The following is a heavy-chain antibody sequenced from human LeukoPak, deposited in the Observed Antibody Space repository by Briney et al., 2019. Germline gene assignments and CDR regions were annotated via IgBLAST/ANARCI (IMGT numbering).Heavy chain of an antibody. D-gene: IGHD3/OR15-3a*01. CDR3: ARAIRTGLSDY. V-gene: IGHV1-2*06. CDR2: IIPNSGDT. Sequence: ASVEVSCKTSGFTFTGYYMHWVRQAPGQGPEWMGRIIPNSGDTNCAKRFQGRVTMTRDTSISTVYMELSSLGADDTAIYYCARAIRTGLSDYWGQGTLLTVSS. CDR1: GFTFTGYY. J-gene: IGHJ4*02.